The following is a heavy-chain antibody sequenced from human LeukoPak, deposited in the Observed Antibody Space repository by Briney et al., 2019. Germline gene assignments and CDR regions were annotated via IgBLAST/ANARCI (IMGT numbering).Heavy chain of an antibody. J-gene: IGHJ4*02. Sequence: PGGSLRLSCAVSGFTVSDNYISWVRQAPGKGLEWVSIFYAGGTTYYADSVKGRFTISRDNSKNTLYLQMNSLRAEDTAVYYCAKDLSGIVPAAMYDYWGQGTLVTVSS. D-gene: IGHD2-2*01. CDR2: FYAGGTT. V-gene: IGHV3-53*01. CDR1: GFTVSDNY. CDR3: AKDLSGIVPAAMYDY.